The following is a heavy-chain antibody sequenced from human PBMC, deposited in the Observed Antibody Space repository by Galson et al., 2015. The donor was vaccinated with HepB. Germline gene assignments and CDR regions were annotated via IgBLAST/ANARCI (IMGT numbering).Heavy chain of an antibody. V-gene: IGHV3-30-3*01. CDR1: GFTFSSYA. CDR3: AKDGVWYSSSWYQSYWFDP. D-gene: IGHD6-13*01. Sequence: SLRLSCAAPGFTFSSYAMHWVRQAPGKGLEWVAVISYDGSNKYYADSVKGRFTISRDNSKNTLYLQMNSLRAEDTAVYYCAKDGVWYSSSWYQSYWFDPWGQGTLVTVSS. J-gene: IGHJ5*02. CDR2: ISYDGSNK.